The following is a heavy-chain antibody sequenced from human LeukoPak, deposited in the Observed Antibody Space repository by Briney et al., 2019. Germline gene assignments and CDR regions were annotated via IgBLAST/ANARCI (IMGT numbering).Heavy chain of an antibody. CDR2: IYYSGAT. D-gene: IGHD5-12*01. CDR1: GGSISSYY. J-gene: IGHJ4*02. V-gene: IGHV4-59*01. CDR3: AREITLTGYKYGLGFNY. Sequence: SETLSLTCTVSGGSISSYYWSWIRQSPGMGLEWIGSIYYSGATDYNPSLKSRVTISADTSNNQFSLRLRSVTAADTAVYYCAREITLTGYKYGLGFNYWGQGTLVTVSS.